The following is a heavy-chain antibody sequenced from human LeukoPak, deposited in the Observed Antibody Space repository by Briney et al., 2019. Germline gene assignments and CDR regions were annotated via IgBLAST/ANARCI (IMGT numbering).Heavy chain of an antibody. V-gene: IGHV3-48*04. D-gene: IGHD3-10*01. CDR2: ISSSGSTI. CDR3: ARPMVQGVIYDAFDI. Sequence: PGGSLRLSCAASGFTFSSYSMNWVRQAPGKGLEWVSYISSSGSTIYYADSVKGRFTISRDNAKNSLYLQMNSLRAEDTAVYYCARPMVQGVIYDAFDIWGQGTMVTVSS. CDR1: GFTFSSYS. J-gene: IGHJ3*02.